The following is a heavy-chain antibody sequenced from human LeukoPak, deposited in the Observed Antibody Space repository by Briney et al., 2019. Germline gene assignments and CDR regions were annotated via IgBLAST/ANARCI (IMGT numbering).Heavy chain of an antibody. Sequence: PGGSLRLSCAASGFTFSSYSMNWVRQAPGKGREWVSSISSSSSYIYYADSVKGRFTISIDNAKNSLYLQMNSLRAEDTAVYYCAREVVVPAAARHYYYYYYMDVWGKGTTVTVSS. J-gene: IGHJ6*03. CDR1: GFTFSSYS. CDR2: ISSSSSYI. D-gene: IGHD2-2*01. CDR3: AREVVVPAAARHYYYYYYMDV. V-gene: IGHV3-21*01.